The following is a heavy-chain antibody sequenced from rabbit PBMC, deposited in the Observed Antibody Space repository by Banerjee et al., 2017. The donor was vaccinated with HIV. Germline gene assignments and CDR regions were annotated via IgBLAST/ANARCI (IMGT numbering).Heavy chain of an antibody. V-gene: IGHV1S43*01. J-gene: IGHJ4*01. Sequence: QQQLEESGGGLVKPEGSLTLTCKASGFDFSSYYFMSWVRQTPGKGLEWIGFIYAGKGSTDYANWVNGRFTISSDNAQNTVDLQMNSLTAADTATYFCARGDYGDPVYFNLWGPGTLVTVS. CDR3: ARGDYGDPVYFNL. D-gene: IGHD2-1*01. CDR2: IYAGKGST. CDR1: GFDFSSYYF.